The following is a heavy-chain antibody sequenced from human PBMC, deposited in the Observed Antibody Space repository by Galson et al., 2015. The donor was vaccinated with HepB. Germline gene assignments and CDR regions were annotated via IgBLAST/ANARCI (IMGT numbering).Heavy chain of an antibody. Sequence: SLRLSCAASGFTFSSYSMNWVRQAPGKGLEWVSYISSSSTIYYADSVKGRFTISRDNAKNSLYLQMNSLREEDTAVYYCARALLTTGSIWVYFDYWGQGTLVTVSS. CDR1: GFTFSSYS. D-gene: IGHD3-22*01. V-gene: IGHV3-48*02. J-gene: IGHJ4*02. CDR2: ISSSSTI. CDR3: ARALLTTGSIWVYFDY.